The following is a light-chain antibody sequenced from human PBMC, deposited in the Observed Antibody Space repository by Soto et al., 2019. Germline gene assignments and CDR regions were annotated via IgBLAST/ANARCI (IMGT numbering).Light chain of an antibody. Sequence: QSALTQPASVSGSPGQSITISCTGTSRDVVLYDYVSWYQQHPGKAPQLMIYAVSNRPSGVSNRFSASKSGNTASLFISGLQAEDEADYYCSLYTSDSSSVFGSGTKVTVL. V-gene: IGLV2-14*01. CDR3: SLYTSDSSSV. J-gene: IGLJ1*01. CDR2: AVS. CDR1: SRDVVLYDY.